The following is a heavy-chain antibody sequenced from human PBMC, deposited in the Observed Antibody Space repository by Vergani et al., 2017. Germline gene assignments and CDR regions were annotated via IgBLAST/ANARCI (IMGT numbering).Heavy chain of an antibody. Sequence: EVQLVPSGAEVKKPGESLTISCKGSGYSFTRSWLGWVRQMPGKGLEWMGIISPGDSDTRYSPSIQGQVTISADKSISTAYLQWSSLKASDTAMYYCASRSRGYSSSWYYFDYWGQGTLVTVSS. CDR1: GYSFTRSW. CDR3: ASRSRGYSSSWYYFDY. V-gene: IGHV5-51*01. J-gene: IGHJ4*02. D-gene: IGHD6-13*01. CDR2: ISPGDSDT.